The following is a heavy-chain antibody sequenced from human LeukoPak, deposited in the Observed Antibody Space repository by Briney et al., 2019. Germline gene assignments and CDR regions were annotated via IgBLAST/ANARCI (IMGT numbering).Heavy chain of an antibody. CDR3: AREIAAWCYFDY. CDR2: INHSGST. Sequence: KPSETLSLTCAVYGGSFSGYYLSWIRQPPGKGLEWIGEINHSGSTNYNPSLKSRVTISVDTSKNQFSLKLSSVTAADTAVYYCAREIAAWCYFDYWGQGTLVTDSS. CDR1: GGSFSGYY. D-gene: IGHD6-6*01. J-gene: IGHJ4*02. V-gene: IGHV4-34*01.